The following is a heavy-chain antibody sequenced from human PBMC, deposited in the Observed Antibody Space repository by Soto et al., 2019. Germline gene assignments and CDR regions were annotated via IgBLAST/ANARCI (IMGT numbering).Heavy chain of an antibody. CDR2: IYYSGST. Sequence: QVQLQESGPGLVKPSETLSLTCTVSGGSISSYYWSWIRQPPGKGLEWIGYIYYSGSTNYNPSLKSRVTISVDTSKNQFSLKXSSVTAADTAVYYCARRYSSGFDYWGQGTLVTVSS. V-gene: IGHV4-59*01. CDR3: ARRYSSGFDY. D-gene: IGHD6-19*01. CDR1: GGSISSYY. J-gene: IGHJ4*02.